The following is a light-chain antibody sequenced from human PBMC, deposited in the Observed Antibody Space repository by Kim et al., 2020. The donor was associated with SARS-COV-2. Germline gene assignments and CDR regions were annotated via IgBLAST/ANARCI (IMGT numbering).Light chain of an antibody. J-gene: IGKJ2*01. Sequence: IQMTQSPATLSASVGDRVTITCRASQSISNWLAWYQQKPGKAPNLLIFDASSWKSGVPTRFSGSGSGTEFTLTISSLQPDDFATYYCNQYDRYDTFGQGTKLEI. CDR1: QSISNW. CDR3: NQYDRYDT. V-gene: IGKV1-5*01. CDR2: DAS.